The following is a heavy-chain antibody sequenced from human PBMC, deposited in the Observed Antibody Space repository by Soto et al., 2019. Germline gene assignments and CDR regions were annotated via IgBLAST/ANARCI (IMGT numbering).Heavy chain of an antibody. Sequence: ASVKVSCKDSGYTFTSYDINWVRQAPGQRLEWMGWINAGNGNTEYSQKFQGRVTITRDTSASTAYMELSSLRSEDTAVYYCARSYYDFWSGYPLDYYYYMDVWGKGTTVTVSS. J-gene: IGHJ6*03. CDR2: INAGNGNT. CDR3: ARSYYDFWSGYPLDYYYYMDV. D-gene: IGHD3-3*01. V-gene: IGHV1-3*01. CDR1: GYTFTSYD.